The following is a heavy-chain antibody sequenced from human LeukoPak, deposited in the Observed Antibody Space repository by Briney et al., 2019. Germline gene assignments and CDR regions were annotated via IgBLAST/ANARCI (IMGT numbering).Heavy chain of an antibody. CDR2: IYYSGST. Sequence: SQTLSLTCTVSGGSISSGDYYWSWIRQPPGKGLEWIGYIYYSGSTYYNPSLKSRVTISVDTSKNQFSLKLSSVTAADTAVYYCARGHVRYFDWLLPSLNWFDPWGQGTLVTVSS. CDR3: ARGHVRYFDWLLPSLNWFDP. J-gene: IGHJ5*02. D-gene: IGHD3-9*01. V-gene: IGHV4-30-4*01. CDR1: GGSISSGDYY.